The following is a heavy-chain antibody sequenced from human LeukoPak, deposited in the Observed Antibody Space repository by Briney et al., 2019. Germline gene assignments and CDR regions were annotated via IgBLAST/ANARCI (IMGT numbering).Heavy chain of an antibody. D-gene: IGHD3-10*01. J-gene: IGHJ4*02. CDR3: ARGMYYYGSGSQPTPDDY. CDR2: INHSGST. V-gene: IGHV4-34*01. CDR1: GGSFSGYY. Sequence: KASETLSLTCAVYGGSFSGYYWSWIRQPPGKGLEWIGEINHSGSTNYNPSLKSRVTISVDTSKNQFSLKLSSVTAADTAVYYCARGMYYYGSGSQPTPDDYWGQGTLVTVSS.